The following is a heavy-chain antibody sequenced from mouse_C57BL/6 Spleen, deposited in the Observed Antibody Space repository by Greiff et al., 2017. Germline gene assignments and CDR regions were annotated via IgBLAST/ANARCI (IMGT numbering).Heavy chain of an antibody. CDR1: GYTFTSYW. CDR3: AREEFITTVVYFDY. V-gene: IGHV1-64*01. J-gene: IGHJ2*01. CDR2: IHPNSGST. D-gene: IGHD1-1*01. Sequence: VQLQQPGAELVKPGASVKLSCKASGYTFTSYWLHWVKQRPGQGLEWIGMIHPNSGSTNYNEKFKSKATLTVDKSSSTAYMQLSSLTSEDSAVYYCAREEFITTVVYFDYWGQGTTLTVSS.